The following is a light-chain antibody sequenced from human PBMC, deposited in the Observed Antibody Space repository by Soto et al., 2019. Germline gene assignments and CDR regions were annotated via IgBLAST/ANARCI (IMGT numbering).Light chain of an antibody. CDR2: DVS. J-gene: IGLJ2*01. CDR1: SSDVGGYNY. V-gene: IGLV2-14*01. Sequence: QSALTQPASVSGSPGQSITISCTGTSSDVGGYNYVSWYQQHPGKAPKLMIYDVSNWPSGVSNRFSGSKSGNTASLTISGLQAEDEAEYYCSSYTSSSTPVVFGGGTKLTVL. CDR3: SSYTSSSTPVV.